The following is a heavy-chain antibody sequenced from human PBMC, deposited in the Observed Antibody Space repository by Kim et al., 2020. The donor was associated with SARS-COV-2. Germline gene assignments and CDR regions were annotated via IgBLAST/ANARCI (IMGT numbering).Heavy chain of an antibody. CDR1: GDSISGSNFI. Sequence: SETLSLTCIVSGDSISGSNFIWGWIRQPPGKGLEWIGSIYHTGNTYYNPSLKSRVTISVDTSENQFSLKLSSVTAADTAVYYCVRHATNGGSCYCLLDCWGQGTLVTVSS. CDR3: VRHATNGGSCYCLLDC. CDR2: IYHTGNT. D-gene: IGHD2-15*01. J-gene: IGHJ4*02. V-gene: IGHV4-39*01.